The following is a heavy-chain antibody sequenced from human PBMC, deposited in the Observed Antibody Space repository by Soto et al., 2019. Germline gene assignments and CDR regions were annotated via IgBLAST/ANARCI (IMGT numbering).Heavy chain of an antibody. J-gene: IGHJ6*02. CDR1: GFTFSDYY. D-gene: IGHD3-3*01. V-gene: IGHV3-11*01. Sequence: GGSLRLSWAGSGFTFSDYYMSWIRQAPEKGLGSVSYISSSGSTIYYADSVKGRFTISRDNAKNSLYLQMNSLRAEDTAVYYCARGGDYDFWSRYYYYGMDVWGQGTTVTVSS. CDR3: ARGGDYDFWSRYYYYGMDV. CDR2: ISSSGSTI.